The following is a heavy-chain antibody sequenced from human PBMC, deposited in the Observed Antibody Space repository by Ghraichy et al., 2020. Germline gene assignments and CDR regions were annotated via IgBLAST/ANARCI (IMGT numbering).Heavy chain of an antibody. V-gene: IGHV4-39*01. CDR2: IFHTGST. CDR1: GGSMSSSSYY. D-gene: IGHD3-3*01. Sequence: SETLSLTCTVSGGSMSSSSYYWGWIRQPPGKGLEWIGTIFHTGSTYYNPSLKSRVTISADTSTNQLSLNLISVTAADTAMYYCARLQAPISHYNFWSGYSFMPNWFDPWGQGTLVTVSS. J-gene: IGHJ5*02. CDR3: ARLQAPISHYNFWSGYSFMPNWFDP.